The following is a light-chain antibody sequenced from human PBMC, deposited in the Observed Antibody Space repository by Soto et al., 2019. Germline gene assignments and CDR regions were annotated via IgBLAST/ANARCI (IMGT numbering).Light chain of an antibody. CDR2: NVY. CDR1: SSNVGGNP. CDR3: SAYTVSRTYV. J-gene: IGLJ1*01. Sequence: QSVLTQPPSASGTPGQRVTISCSGSSSNVGGNPVNWYQHVPTTAPKLMIYNVYDRPSGISYRFSGSKSGNTASLTISGLQGEDEADYYCSAYTVSRTYVFGTGTKVTVL. V-gene: IGLV1-44*01.